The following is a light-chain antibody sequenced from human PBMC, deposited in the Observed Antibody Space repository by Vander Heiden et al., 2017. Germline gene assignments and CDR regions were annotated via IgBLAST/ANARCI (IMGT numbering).Light chain of an antibody. CDR3: QQYYRSPLT. Sequence: EIVLTQSPDTLSLSPGERATLSCRATQSVSSSSLAWYQQKPGQSPRLLIYGASSRAAGIPDRFSGSGSGTDFALTISRLEPEDFAVYFCQQYYRSPLTFGGGTKVEIK. CDR1: QSVSSSS. CDR2: GAS. V-gene: IGKV3-20*01. J-gene: IGKJ4*01.